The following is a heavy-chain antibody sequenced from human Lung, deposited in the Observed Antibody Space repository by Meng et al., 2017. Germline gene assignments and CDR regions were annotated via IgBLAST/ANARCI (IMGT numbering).Heavy chain of an antibody. J-gene: IGHJ2*01. CDR2: IYNSGST. CDR3: ARGQKGYFNL. V-gene: IGHV4-30-4*01. Sequence: GQLKESGPGPVKPSQTLSLTCTVSGGSISSSNYYWSWSRQPPGKGLEWSGHIYNSGSTYYNPSLKSRITISVDTSKNQFSLKLSSVTAADTAVYYCARGQKGYFNLWGRGTLVTVSS. CDR1: GGSISSSNYY.